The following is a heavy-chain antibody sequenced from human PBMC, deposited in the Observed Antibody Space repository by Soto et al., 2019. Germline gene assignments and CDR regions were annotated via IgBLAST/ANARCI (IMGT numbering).Heavy chain of an antibody. Sequence: GGSLGLSSASYGFSFSSYAMRWIRQAPGKWLEWVSAISVSGGSTYYADSVKGRFTISRDNSKNTLYLQMNSLRAEDRALYYYPKEFHSKSDWSQVIHLGQGNLGNVAS. CDR3: PKEFHSKSDWSQVIH. CDR1: GFSFSSYA. V-gene: IGHV3-23*01. J-gene: IGHJ4*02. D-gene: IGHD3-9*01. CDR2: ISVSGGST.